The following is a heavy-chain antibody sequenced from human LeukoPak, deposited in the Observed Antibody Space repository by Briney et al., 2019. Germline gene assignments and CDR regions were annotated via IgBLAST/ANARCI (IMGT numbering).Heavy chain of an antibody. Sequence: GGSLRLSCSASGFTFSDYFMSWIRQAPGKGLEGVSCINSSGYTIYYADSVNGRFTIYRDNADNSLFLQMNSLRAEDTAVYYCASHGVRHVLDWYFPLWGRGTMVGVSS. CDR3: ASHGVRHVLDWYFPL. CDR1: GFTFSDYF. V-gene: IGHV3-11*01. CDR2: INSSGYTI. D-gene: IGHD3-16*01. J-gene: IGHJ2*01.